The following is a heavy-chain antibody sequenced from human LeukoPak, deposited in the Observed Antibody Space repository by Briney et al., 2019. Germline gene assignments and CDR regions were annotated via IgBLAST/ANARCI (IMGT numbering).Heavy chain of an antibody. CDR3: ARDGVSAFDI. V-gene: IGHV3-7*04. CDR1: ASTFSSYW. D-gene: IGHD3-10*01. CDR2: TKQDGSEK. J-gene: IGHJ3*02. Sequence: GGSLTLSCAASASTFSSYWTNCVRQAPGKRLEWVATTKQDGSEKYYVDSVKGRFTISRDNAKNSLFLQMNSLRAEDKAVYNCARDGVSAFDIWGQGTMVTVSS.